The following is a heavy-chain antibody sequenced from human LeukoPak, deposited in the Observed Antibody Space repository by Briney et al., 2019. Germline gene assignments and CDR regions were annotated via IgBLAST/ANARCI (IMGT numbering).Heavy chain of an antibody. CDR1: GFTFSTYW. CDR3: ARDKYGGNSNAFDI. Sequence: GGSLRLSCAASGFTFSTYWMHWVRQAPGKGLVWVSRINSDGSSTEYADAVKGRFTISRDNPKNTPYLQMNSLRAEDTAMYYCARDKYGGNSNAFDIWGQGTMVTVSS. D-gene: IGHD4-23*01. J-gene: IGHJ3*02. CDR2: INSDGSST. V-gene: IGHV3-74*03.